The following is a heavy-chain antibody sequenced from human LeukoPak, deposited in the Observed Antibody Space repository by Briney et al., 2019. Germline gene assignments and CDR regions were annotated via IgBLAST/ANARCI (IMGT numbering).Heavy chain of an antibody. CDR1: GYTFTGYY. CDR2: ISAYNGNT. D-gene: IGHD4-17*01. J-gene: IGHJ4*02. CDR3: ARGQSYGDYFEGDY. Sequence: ASVKVSCKASGYTFTGYYMHWVRQAPGQGLEWMGWISAYNGNTNYAQKLQGRVTMTTDTSTSTAYMELRSLRSDDTAVYYCARGQSYGDYFEGDYWGQGTLVTVSS. V-gene: IGHV1-18*04.